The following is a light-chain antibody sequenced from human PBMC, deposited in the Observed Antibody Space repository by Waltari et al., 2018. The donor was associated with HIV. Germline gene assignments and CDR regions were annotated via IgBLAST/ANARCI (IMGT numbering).Light chain of an antibody. Sequence: QSALTQPPSVYGSPGQSVTISCTGSSSDVGSHNRVSWYQQPPGTAPKLLIYEVTYRPAVVPDRFSGSQSGNTASLTISGLQAEDEADYYCSSYTSSSTYVFGTWTRVTVL. J-gene: IGLJ1*01. CDR3: SSYTSSSTYV. V-gene: IGLV2-18*02. CDR2: EVT. CDR1: SSDVGSHNR.